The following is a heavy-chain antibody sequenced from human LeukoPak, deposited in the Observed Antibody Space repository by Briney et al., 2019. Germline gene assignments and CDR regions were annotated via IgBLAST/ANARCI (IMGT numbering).Heavy chain of an antibody. D-gene: IGHD3-9*01. CDR1: GFTFSSYW. CDR2: ISSSSSTI. J-gene: IGHJ5*02. V-gene: IGHV3-48*01. Sequence: GGSLRLSCAASGFTFSSYWMSWVRQAPGKGLEWVSYISSSSSTIYYADSVKGRFTISRDNAKNSLYLQMNSLRAEDTAVYYCAREDTYYDILTGYYSGGWFDPWGQGTLVTVSS. CDR3: AREDTYYDILTGYYSGGWFDP.